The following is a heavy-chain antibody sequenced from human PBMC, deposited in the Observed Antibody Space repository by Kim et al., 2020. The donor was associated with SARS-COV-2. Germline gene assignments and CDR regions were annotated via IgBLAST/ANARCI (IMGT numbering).Heavy chain of an antibody. D-gene: IGHD6-19*01. Sequence: GGSLRLSCAASGFTFTGYAMRWVRQAPGKGLEWVSAISAGGGTTFYSESVRGRFTVSRDTSKNTLYLQMNNLRVEDTAVYYCAKPQTSSGSYSGFDIWGQGTMVIVSS. CDR3: AKPQTSSGSYSGFDI. J-gene: IGHJ3*02. CDR1: GFTFTGYA. V-gene: IGHV3-23*01. CDR2: ISAGGGTT.